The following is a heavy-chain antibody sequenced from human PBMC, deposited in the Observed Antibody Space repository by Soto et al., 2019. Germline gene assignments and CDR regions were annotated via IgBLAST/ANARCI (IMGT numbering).Heavy chain of an antibody. D-gene: IGHD1-1*01. J-gene: IGHJ4*02. V-gene: IGHV3-23*01. Sequence: EVQLLESGGGLVQPGGSLRLSCAASGFTFSIYAMNWVRQAPGKGLEWVSVISGSGGSTYYADSVKGRFTISRDNSKNTLYVQMNSLRIEYTAVYYCAKAMSWYNAPLDHWGQGTRVTVSS. CDR1: GFTFSIYA. CDR3: AKAMSWYNAPLDH. CDR2: ISGSGGST.